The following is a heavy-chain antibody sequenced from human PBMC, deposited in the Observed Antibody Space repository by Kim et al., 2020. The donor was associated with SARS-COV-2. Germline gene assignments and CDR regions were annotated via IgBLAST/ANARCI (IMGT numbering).Heavy chain of an antibody. CDR1: GFTFSSYS. CDR3: ARDASAVAGTGDFDY. J-gene: IGHJ4*02. V-gene: IGHV3-21*01. CDR2: ISSSSSYI. D-gene: IGHD6-19*01. Sequence: GGSLRLSCAASGFTFSSYSMNWVRQAPGKGLEWVSSISSSSSYIYYADSVKGRFTISRDNAKNSLYLQMNSLRAEDTAVYYCARDASAVAGTGDFDYWGQGTLVTVSS.